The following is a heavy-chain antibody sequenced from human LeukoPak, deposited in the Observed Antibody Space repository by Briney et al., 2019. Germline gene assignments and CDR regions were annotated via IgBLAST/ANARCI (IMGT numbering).Heavy chain of an antibody. D-gene: IGHD2-21*02. CDR2: MCSSSNYI. V-gene: IGHV3-21*01. CDR3: ARGLGCGGDCYHDY. Sequence: GGSQRLLCTAWVFTCSRCAMNWPRRARGRCVECVSSMCSSSNYIYYADSVKGRFTISRDNAKNSLYLQINSLRAEDTAVYYCARGLGCGGDCYHDYWGQGTLVTVSS. CDR1: VFTCSRCA. J-gene: IGHJ4*02.